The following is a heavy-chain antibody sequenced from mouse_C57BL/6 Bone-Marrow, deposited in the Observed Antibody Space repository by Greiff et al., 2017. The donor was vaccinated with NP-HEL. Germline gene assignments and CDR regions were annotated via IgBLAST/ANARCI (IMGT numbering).Heavy chain of an antibody. V-gene: IGHV7-3*01. Sequence: DVHLVESGGGLVQPGGSLSLSCAASGFTFTDYYMSWVRQPPGKALEWLGFIRNKANGYTTEYSASVKGRFTISRDNSQSILYLQMNALRAEDSATYYCARGGSSYVGFAYWGQGTLVTVSA. J-gene: IGHJ3*01. CDR1: GFTFTDYY. D-gene: IGHD1-1*01. CDR3: ARGGSSYVGFAY. CDR2: IRNKANGYTT.